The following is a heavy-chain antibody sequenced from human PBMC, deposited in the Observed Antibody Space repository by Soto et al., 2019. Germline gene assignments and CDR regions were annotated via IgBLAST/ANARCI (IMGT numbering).Heavy chain of an antibody. V-gene: IGHV1-69*05. D-gene: IGHD3-10*01. J-gene: IGHJ6*02. Sequence: GASVKVSCKASGGTFSSYAISWVRQAPGQGLEWMGGIIPIFGTANYAQKLQGRVTMTTDTSTSTAYMELRSLRSDDTAVYYCARSSGSDPYYYYGMDVWGQGTTVTVSS. CDR2: IIPIFGTA. CDR3: ARSSGSDPYYYYGMDV. CDR1: GGTFSSYA.